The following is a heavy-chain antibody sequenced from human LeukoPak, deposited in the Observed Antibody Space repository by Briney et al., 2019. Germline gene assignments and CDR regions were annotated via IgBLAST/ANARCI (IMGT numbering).Heavy chain of an antibody. CDR3: ARARVLGGGENFDY. CDR1: GFDFSRIT. CDR2: ISSRTGTI. D-gene: IGHD1-26*01. Sequence: GGSLRLSCAASGFDFSRITMNWVRQAPGKELEWVSYISSRTGTIYYADSVKGRFTVSRDDAKNSLYLQMNSLRAEDTAVYYCARARVLGGGENFDYWGQGTLVTVSS. J-gene: IGHJ4*02. V-gene: IGHV3-48*04.